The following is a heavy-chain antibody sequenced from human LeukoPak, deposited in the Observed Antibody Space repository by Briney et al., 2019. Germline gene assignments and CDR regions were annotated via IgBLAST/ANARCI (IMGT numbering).Heavy chain of an antibody. V-gene: IGHV3-30*02. CDR3: AKPEDSSGYHYYFDY. J-gene: IGHJ4*02. D-gene: IGHD3-22*01. CDR2: IRYDGSNK. CDR1: GFTFSSHG. Sequence: GGSLRLSCAASGFTFSSHGMHWVRQTPAKGLEWVAFIRYDGSNKYYADSVKGRFTISRDNSKNTLYLQMNSLRAEDTAVYYCAKPEDSSGYHYYFDYWGQGTLVTVSS.